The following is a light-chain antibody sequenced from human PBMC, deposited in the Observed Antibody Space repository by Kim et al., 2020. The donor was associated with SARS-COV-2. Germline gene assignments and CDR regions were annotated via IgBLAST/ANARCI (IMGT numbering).Light chain of an antibody. CDR2: RDS. V-gene: IGLV3-1*01. CDR3: QAWDSGTVV. J-gene: IGLJ2*01. CDR1: RLGGKF. Sequence: SSSLPPPPSFSFSPFPPSPLPFSFARLGGKFACWYQQRPGQSPVLVIYRDSNRPSGIPERFSGSNSGNTATLMISGTQAMDEADYYCQAWDSGTVVFGGGTQLKVL.